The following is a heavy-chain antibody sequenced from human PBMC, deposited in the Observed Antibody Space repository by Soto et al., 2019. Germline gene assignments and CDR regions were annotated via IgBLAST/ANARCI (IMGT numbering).Heavy chain of an antibody. Sequence: PSETLSLTCAVYGGSFSGYYWSWIRQPPGKGLEWIGEINHSGSTNYNPSLKSRVTISVDTSKNQFSLKLSSVTAADTAVYYCASALGYCSSTCCYKGEHRNWFDPWGQGTLVTVSS. J-gene: IGHJ5*02. CDR1: GGSFSGYY. D-gene: IGHD2-2*02. V-gene: IGHV4-34*01. CDR3: ASALGYCSSTCCYKGEHRNWFDP. CDR2: INHSGST.